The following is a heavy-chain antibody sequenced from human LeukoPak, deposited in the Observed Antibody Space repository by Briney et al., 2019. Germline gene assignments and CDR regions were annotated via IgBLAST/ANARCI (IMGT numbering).Heavy chain of an antibody. V-gene: IGHV4-4*02. CDR3: ARLGYYYYYYMDV. Sequence: SETLSLTCAVSSGSIFSSNWWSWVRQPPGKGLEWIGEINHSGSTNYNPSLKSRVTISVDTSKNQFSLKLSSVTAADTAVYYCARLGYYYYYYMDVWGKGTTVTISS. J-gene: IGHJ6*03. CDR1: SGSIFSSNW. CDR2: INHSGST. D-gene: IGHD1-26*01.